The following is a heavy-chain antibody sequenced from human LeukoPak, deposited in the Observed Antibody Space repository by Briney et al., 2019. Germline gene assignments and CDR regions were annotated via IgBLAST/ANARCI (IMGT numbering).Heavy chain of an antibody. CDR1: GFTFSSYV. V-gene: IGHV3-23*01. CDR2: ISGSGGST. J-gene: IGHJ4*02. D-gene: IGHD2-2*01. Sequence: GGSLRLSCAASGFTFSSYVMSWVRQAPGKGLEWVSGISGSGGSTYYADYVKGRFTISRDNSKNTLYLQMNSLRAEDAAVYYCANSFCSGSSCHGGFDYWGQGTLVTVSS. CDR3: ANSFCSGSSCHGGFDY.